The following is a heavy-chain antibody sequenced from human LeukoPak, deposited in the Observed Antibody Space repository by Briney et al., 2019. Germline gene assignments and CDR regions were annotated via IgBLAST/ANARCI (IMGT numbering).Heavy chain of an antibody. D-gene: IGHD6-13*01. V-gene: IGHV4-34*01. J-gene: IGHJ4*02. CDR2: INHSGST. CDR3: ARGFRIAAAEDY. CDR1: GGSFSGYY. Sequence: SETLSLTCAVYGGSFSGYYWSWIRQPPGKGLEWIGEINHSGSTNYNPSLKSRVTISVDTSKNQFSLKLSSVTAADTAVYYCARGFRIAAAEDYWGQGTLVTVPS.